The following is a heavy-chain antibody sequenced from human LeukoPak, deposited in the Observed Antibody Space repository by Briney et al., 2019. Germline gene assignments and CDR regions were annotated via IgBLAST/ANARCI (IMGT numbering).Heavy chain of an antibody. D-gene: IGHD6-13*01. V-gene: IGHV3-53*01. J-gene: IGHJ5*02. Sequence: GGSLRLSCAVSGFTVSSIYMSWVRQAPGKGLEWVSLIYTDGTTYYSESVKGRFTISRDNSRNTLYLQMNGLRVEDTATYYCAADTHSRSWFDHWGQGTLVTVSS. CDR3: AADTHSRSWFDH. CDR1: GFTVSSIY. CDR2: IYTDGTT.